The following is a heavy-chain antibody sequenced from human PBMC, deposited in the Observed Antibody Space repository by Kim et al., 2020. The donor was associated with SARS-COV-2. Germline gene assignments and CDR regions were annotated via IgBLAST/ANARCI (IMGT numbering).Heavy chain of an antibody. CDR3: ARSRTGWFDP. CDR2: INHSGST. CDR1: GGSFSGYY. D-gene: IGHD3-10*01. V-gene: IGHV4-34*01. Sequence: SETLSLTCAVYGGSFSGYYWSWIRQPPGKGLEWIGEINHSGSTNYNPSLKSRVTISVDTSKNQFSLKLSSVTAADTAVYYCARSRTGWFDPWGPGTLVT. J-gene: IGHJ5*02.